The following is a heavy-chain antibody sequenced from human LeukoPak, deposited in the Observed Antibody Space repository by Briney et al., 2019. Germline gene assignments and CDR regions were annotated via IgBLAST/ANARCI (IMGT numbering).Heavy chain of an antibody. CDR1: GFTFSSYA. J-gene: IGHJ4*02. Sequence: GGSLRLSCAASGFTFSSYAMTWVRQAPGKGLEWVSSISSSSSYIYYADSVKGRFTISRDNAKNSLYLQMNSLRAEDTAVYYCAAWGGVGAMWYWGQGTLVTVSS. V-gene: IGHV3-21*01. CDR2: ISSSSSYI. CDR3: AAWGGVGAMWY. D-gene: IGHD1-26*01.